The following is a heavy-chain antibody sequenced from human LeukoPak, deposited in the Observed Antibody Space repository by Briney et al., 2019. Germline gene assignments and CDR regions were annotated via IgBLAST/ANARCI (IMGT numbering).Heavy chain of an antibody. J-gene: IGHJ5*02. Sequence: SETLSLTCTVSGGSISSYYWGWIRQPPGKGLEWIGSTYHSGSTYYNPSLKSRVTISVDTSKNQFSLKLSSVTAADTAVYYCARDWGAGYSSGWLIYNWFDPWGQGTLVTVSS. CDR2: TYHSGST. V-gene: IGHV4-38-2*02. D-gene: IGHD6-19*01. CDR3: ARDWGAGYSSGWLIYNWFDP. CDR1: GGSISSYY.